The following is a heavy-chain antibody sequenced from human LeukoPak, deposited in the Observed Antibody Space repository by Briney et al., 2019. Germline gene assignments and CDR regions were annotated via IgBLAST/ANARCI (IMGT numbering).Heavy chain of an antibody. CDR1: GFTFSNSA. Sequence: HPGGSLRLSCAASGFTFSNSALNWVRQAPGKGLEWVSAITGSGAVTYYEDSVKGRFTISRDNSKNTLYLQMSSLRVEDTAIYYCAKDPNGDYLGAFDSWGQGTMVTVSS. D-gene: IGHD4-17*01. J-gene: IGHJ3*02. CDR3: AKDPNGDYLGAFDS. CDR2: ITGSGAVT. V-gene: IGHV3-23*01.